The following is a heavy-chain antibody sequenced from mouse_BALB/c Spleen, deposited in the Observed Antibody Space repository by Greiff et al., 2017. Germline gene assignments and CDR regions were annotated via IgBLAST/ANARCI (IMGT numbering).Heavy chain of an antibody. CDR2: ISSGSSTI. Sequence: EVMLVESGGGLVQPGGSRKLSCAASGFTFSSFGMHLVRQAPEKGLEWVAYISSGSSTIYYADTVKGRFTISRDNPKNTLFLQMTSLRSEDTAMYYCARSEITTYYAMDYWGQGTSVTVSS. D-gene: IGHD2-4*01. CDR3: ARSEITTYYAMDY. CDR1: GFTFSSFG. J-gene: IGHJ4*01. V-gene: IGHV5-17*02.